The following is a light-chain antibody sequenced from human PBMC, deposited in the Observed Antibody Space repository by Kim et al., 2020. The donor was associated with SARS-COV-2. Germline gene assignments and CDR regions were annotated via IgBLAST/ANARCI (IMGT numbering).Light chain of an antibody. J-gene: IGLJ3*02. CDR2: KDS. CDR3: QSADSSDTWV. Sequence: SYELTQPPSVSVSPGQTARITCSGDALPKQYAYWYQQKPGQAPVLVINKDSERPSGIPERFSGSSSGTTVTLSISGVQAEDEADYYCQSADSSDTWVFGGGTQLTVL. CDR1: ALPKQY. V-gene: IGLV3-25*03.